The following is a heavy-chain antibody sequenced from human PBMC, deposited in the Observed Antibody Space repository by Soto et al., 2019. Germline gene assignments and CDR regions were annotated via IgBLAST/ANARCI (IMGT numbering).Heavy chain of an antibody. Sequence: TSETLSLTCTVSGGSISSYYWSWIRQPPGKGLEWIGYIHYSGSTNYNPSLKSRVTISVDTSKNQFSLKLSSVTAADTAVYYCARRHGSCFDYWGQGTLVTVSS. CDR1: GGSISSYY. V-gene: IGHV4-59*08. CDR2: IHYSGST. J-gene: IGHJ4*02. CDR3: ARRHGSCFDY.